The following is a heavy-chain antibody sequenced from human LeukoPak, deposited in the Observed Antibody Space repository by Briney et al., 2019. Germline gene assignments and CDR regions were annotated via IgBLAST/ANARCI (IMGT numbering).Heavy chain of an antibody. CDR3: VRGTGY. J-gene: IGHJ4*02. Sequence: GGSLRLSCSVSGYTFSAYVMHWVRQAPGKGLEYVSAISSNGDNTYYADSVKGRFTISRDNSKNTLYLQMSSLRADDTAVYYCVRGTGYWGQGTLLTVSS. CDR2: ISSNGDNT. CDR1: GYTFSAYV. V-gene: IGHV3-64D*06.